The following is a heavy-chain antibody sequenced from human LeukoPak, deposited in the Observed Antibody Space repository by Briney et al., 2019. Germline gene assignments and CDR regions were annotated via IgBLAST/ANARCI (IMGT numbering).Heavy chain of an antibody. CDR1: RGSFSSYY. V-gene: IGHV4-59*01. CDR2: IYYSGST. Sequence: PSETLSLTCTVSRGSFSSYYWSWVRQPPGKGLEWIGYIYYSGSTNYNPSLKSRVTISVDTSKNQFSLKLISVTAADTAIYYCARVQSSGHDYWGQGTLVTVSS. CDR3: ARVQSSGHDY. D-gene: IGHD6-19*01. J-gene: IGHJ4*02.